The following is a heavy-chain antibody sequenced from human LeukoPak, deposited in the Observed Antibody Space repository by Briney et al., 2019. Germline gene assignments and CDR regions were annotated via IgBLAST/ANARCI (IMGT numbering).Heavy chain of an antibody. CDR3: ARDPGHWFDP. CDR2: IIPIFGTA. V-gene: IGHV1-69*01. J-gene: IGHJ5*02. CDR1: GGTFSSYA. Sequence: GASVKVSCEASGGTFSSYAISWVRQAPGQGLEWMGGIIPIFGTANYAQKFQGRVTITADESTSTAYMELSSLRSEDTAVYYCARDPGHWFDPWGQGTLVTVSS.